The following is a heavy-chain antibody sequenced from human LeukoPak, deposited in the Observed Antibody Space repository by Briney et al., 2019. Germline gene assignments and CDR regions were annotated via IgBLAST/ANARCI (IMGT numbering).Heavy chain of an antibody. V-gene: IGHV5-51*01. CDR1: GYSFTTYW. Sequence: GESLKISCNGSGYSFTTYWIGWVRQMPGQGLVLMAIIYPAYSDTRYSPSFQGQVTISADKSINTAYLQWSSLKASDTAMYYCARHVLSGGSCHPDYWGQGTRVTVSS. CDR2: IYPAYSDT. J-gene: IGHJ4*02. D-gene: IGHD2-15*01. CDR3: ARHVLSGGSCHPDY.